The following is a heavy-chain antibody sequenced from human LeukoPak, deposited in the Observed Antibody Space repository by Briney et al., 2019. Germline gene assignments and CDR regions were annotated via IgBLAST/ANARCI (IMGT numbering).Heavy chain of an antibody. Sequence: ASVKVSCKASGYTFTSYYMHWVRQAPGQGLEWMGVINPSGGSTSYAQKFQGRVTMTRDTSTSTVYMELSSLRSEDTAVYYCARDQAPDIVVVPAAGWFDSWGQGTLVTVSS. CDR3: ARDQAPDIVVVPAAGWFDS. V-gene: IGHV1-46*01. J-gene: IGHJ5*01. CDR1: GYTFTSYY. D-gene: IGHD2-2*01. CDR2: INPSGGST.